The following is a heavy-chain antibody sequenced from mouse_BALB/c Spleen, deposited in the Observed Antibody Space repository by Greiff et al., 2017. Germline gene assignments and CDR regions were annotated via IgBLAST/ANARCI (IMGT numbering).Heavy chain of an antibody. D-gene: IGHD1-2*01. CDR2: INPNNGGT. V-gene: IGHV1-26*01. Sequence: EVKVVESGPELVKPGASVKISCKTSGYTFTEYTMHWVKQSHGKSLEWIGGINPNNGGTSYNQKFKGKATLTVDKSSSTAYMELRSLTSEDSAVYYCVPYSITTAEFAYWGQGTLVTVSA. J-gene: IGHJ3*01. CDR1: GYTFTEYT. CDR3: VPYSITTAEFAY.